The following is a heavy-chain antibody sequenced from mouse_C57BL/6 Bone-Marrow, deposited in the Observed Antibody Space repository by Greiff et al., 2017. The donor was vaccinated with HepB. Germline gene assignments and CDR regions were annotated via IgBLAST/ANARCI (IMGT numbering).Heavy chain of an antibody. CDR1: GFTFSDYY. Sequence: EVQLQESEGGLVQPGSSMKLSCTASGFTFSDYYMAWVRQVPEKGLEWVANINYDGSSTYYLDSLKSRFIISRDNAKNILYLQMSSLKSEDTATYYCARDGGVYGYPLAYWGQGTLVTVSA. J-gene: IGHJ3*01. CDR3: ARDGGVYGYPLAY. V-gene: IGHV5-16*01. CDR2: INYDGSST. D-gene: IGHD2-2*01.